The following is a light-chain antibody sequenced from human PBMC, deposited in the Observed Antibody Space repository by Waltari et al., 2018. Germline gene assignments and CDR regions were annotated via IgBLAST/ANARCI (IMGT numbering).Light chain of an antibody. J-gene: IGKJ1*01. V-gene: IGKV3-20*01. Sequence: DIVLTQSPGTLSVSPGEGATLSCRASQSVSSSFLAWYQQKPGQAPRLLIYGASSRAAGVQDRFSGSGSGTDFSLTISGLEPEDFAVYYCQQYGSPPKTFGQGTKVEIK. CDR3: QQYGSPPKT. CDR1: QSVSSSF. CDR2: GAS.